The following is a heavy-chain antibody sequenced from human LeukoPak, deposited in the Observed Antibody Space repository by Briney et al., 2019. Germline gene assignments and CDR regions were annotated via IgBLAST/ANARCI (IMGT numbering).Heavy chain of an antibody. CDR2: ISSSSSTI. J-gene: IGHJ4*02. V-gene: IGHV3-48*02. D-gene: IGHD6-13*01. CDR1: GFTFSSYS. Sequence: GGSLRLSCAASGFTFSSYSMNWVRQAPGKGLEWASYISSSSSTIYYADSVEGRFTISRDNAKNSLYLQMNSLRDEDTAVYYCARGENSSWYYSPMFDYWGQGTLVTVSS. CDR3: ARGENSSWYYSPMFDY.